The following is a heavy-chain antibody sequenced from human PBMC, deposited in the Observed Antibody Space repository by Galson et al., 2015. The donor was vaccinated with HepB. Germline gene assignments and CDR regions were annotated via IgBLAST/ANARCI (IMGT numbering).Heavy chain of an antibody. CDR3: AREGNCAGGCFHFDS. V-gene: IGHV3-30-3*01. CDR2: ISYDGSNK. D-gene: IGHD2-21*02. J-gene: IGHJ4*02. Sequence: SLRLSCAASGFTFSSYAMHWVRQAPGKGLEWVAVISYDGSNKYYADSVKGRFTISRDNAKNTPYLQMNSLRAEDTTVYYCAREGNCAGGCFHFDSWGQGSLITVPS. CDR1: GFTFSSYA.